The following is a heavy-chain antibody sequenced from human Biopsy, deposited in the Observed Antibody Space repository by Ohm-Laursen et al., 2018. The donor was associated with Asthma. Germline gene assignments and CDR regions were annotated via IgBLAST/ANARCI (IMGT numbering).Heavy chain of an antibody. Sequence: SLRLSCSASGFDFSDYTMNWVRQAPGKGLEWVSSISSLSRYKYYSDSLRGRVTISRDNAKSSLHLQMSSLRAEDTAVYYCARISGHRGYWGQGTLVTVSS. CDR1: GFDFSDYT. V-gene: IGHV3-21*01. CDR2: ISSLSRYK. J-gene: IGHJ4*02. D-gene: IGHD5-12*01. CDR3: ARISGHRGY.